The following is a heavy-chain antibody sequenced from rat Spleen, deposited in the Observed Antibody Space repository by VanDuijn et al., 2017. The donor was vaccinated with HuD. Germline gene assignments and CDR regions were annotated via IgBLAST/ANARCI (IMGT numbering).Heavy chain of an antibody. J-gene: IGHJ3*01. V-gene: IGHV5S23*01. CDR2: ISPSGGGT. CDR1: GFTFSNYG. Sequence: EVQLVESGGSLIQPGRSLKLSCAASGFTFSNYGMAWVRQIPTKGLDWVASISPSGGGTYYRDSVKGRFTVSRDNANSTLYLQMDSLRSEDTATYYCARQDTSGYSNWFAYWGQGTLVTVSS. D-gene: IGHD4-3*01. CDR3: ARQDTSGYSNWFAY.